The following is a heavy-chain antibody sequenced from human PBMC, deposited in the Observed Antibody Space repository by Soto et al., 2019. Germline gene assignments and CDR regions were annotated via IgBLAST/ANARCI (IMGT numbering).Heavy chain of an antibody. J-gene: IGHJ3*02. CDR2: ISAYNGNT. Sequence: QVPLVQSGAEVKKPGASVKVSCKASGYTFTSYGISWVRQAPGQGLEWMGWISAYNGNTNYAQKLQGRVTMTTDTSTSTAYMELRSLRSDDTAVYYCARDWYYYDSSGYKDDAFDIWGQGTMVTVS. CDR3: ARDWYYYDSSGYKDDAFDI. V-gene: IGHV1-18*01. CDR1: GYTFTSYG. D-gene: IGHD3-22*01.